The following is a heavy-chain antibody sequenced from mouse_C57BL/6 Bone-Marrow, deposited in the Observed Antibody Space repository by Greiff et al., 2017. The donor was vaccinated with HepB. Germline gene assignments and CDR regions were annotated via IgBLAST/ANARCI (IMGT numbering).Heavy chain of an antibody. Sequence: VQLQQPGAELVRPGSSVKLSCKASGYTFTSYWMDWVKQRPGQGLEWIGNIYPSDSETHYNQKFKDKATLTVDKSSSTAYMQLSSLTSEDSAVYYCARGRLLRAYFDYWGQGTTLTVSS. J-gene: IGHJ2*01. CDR2: IYPSDSET. CDR1: GYTFTSYW. V-gene: IGHV1-61*01. D-gene: IGHD1-1*01. CDR3: ARGRLLRAYFDY.